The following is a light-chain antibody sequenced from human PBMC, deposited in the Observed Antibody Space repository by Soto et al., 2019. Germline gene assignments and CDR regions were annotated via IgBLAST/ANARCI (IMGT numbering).Light chain of an antibody. Sequence: QSALNQPASVSGSPGQSITLSCTGTSSDSGGYDYVSWYQRHPGKAPKLIIYDVNNRPSGVSNRFSGSKSGNKASLTISGRQAEDEADYYCTSSASGSSNVVFGCGTDLTVL. V-gene: IGLV2-14*01. CDR3: TSSASGSSNVV. J-gene: IGLJ2*01. CDR1: SSDSGGYDY. CDR2: DVN.